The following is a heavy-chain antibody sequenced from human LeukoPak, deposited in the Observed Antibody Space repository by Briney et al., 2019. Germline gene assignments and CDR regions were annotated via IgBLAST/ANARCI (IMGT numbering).Heavy chain of an antibody. V-gene: IGHV3-66*02. D-gene: IGHD6-6*01. J-gene: IGHJ4*02. CDR3: AGQEYSSSPDY. CDR2: IYSGGST. Sequence: GGSLRLSCVASGFTVSSNYMSWVRQAPGKGLEWVSIIYSGGSTYYADSVKGRLTISRDNSKNTLYLQMNSLRPEDTAVYYCAGQEYSSSPDYWGQGTLVTVSS. CDR1: GFTVSSNY.